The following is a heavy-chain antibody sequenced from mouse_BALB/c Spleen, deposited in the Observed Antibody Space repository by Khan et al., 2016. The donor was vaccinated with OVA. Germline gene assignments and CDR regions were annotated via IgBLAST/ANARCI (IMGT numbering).Heavy chain of an antibody. Sequence: QVQLQQSGPELVRPGASVKMSCKASGYTFTSFWIHWVKQRPGQGLEWIGMIDPSKSETRLNQKFKDKATLNVDKSSNTAYMHLSRLTSEDSAVYDCGRGGYGSPFAYWGQGTLVTVSA. D-gene: IGHD1-1*01. CDR3: GRGGYGSPFAY. CDR2: IDPSKSET. CDR1: GYTFTSFW. V-gene: IGHV1-52*01. J-gene: IGHJ3*01.